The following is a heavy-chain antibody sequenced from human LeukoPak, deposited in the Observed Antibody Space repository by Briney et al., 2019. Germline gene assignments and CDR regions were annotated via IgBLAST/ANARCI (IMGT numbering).Heavy chain of an antibody. V-gene: IGHV4-59*01. CDR2: IYYSGSI. CDR3: ARGPSIAALY. CDR1: GGSISSYY. J-gene: IGHJ4*02. Sequence: SETLFLTCTVSGGSISSYYWSWIRQPPGKGLEWIGYIYYSGSINYNPSLKSRVTISVDTSKNQFSLKLSSVTAADTAVYYCARGPSIAALYWGQGTLVTVSS. D-gene: IGHD6-6*01.